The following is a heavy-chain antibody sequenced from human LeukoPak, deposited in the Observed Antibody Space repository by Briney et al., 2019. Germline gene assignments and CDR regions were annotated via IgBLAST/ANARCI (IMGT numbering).Heavy chain of an antibody. CDR2: ISAYNGNT. Sequence: ASVTVSFKSSVYTFTSYGISWVRQAPGQGLAWMGWISAYNGNTNYAQKLQGRVTMTTDTYTSTAYMELRSLRSDDTAVYCCARDYNWNDRSPFDYWGQGTLVTVSS. CDR3: ARDYNWNDRSPFDY. J-gene: IGHJ4*02. D-gene: IGHD1-1*01. CDR1: VYTFTSYG. V-gene: IGHV1-18*01.